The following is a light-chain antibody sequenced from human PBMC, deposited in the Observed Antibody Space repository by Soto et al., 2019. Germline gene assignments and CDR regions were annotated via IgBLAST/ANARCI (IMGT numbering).Light chain of an antibody. Sequence: EIEMTQSPATLSVSPGERATLSCRASQSISGNVAWYQQKPGQAPRLLIYGASSRATGIPARFSGSRSGTELTLTISSLQSEDFAVYHCHQYNDWPPVTFAQGTKVEFK. V-gene: IGKV3-15*01. CDR3: HQYNDWPPVT. J-gene: IGKJ1*01. CDR2: GAS. CDR1: QSISGN.